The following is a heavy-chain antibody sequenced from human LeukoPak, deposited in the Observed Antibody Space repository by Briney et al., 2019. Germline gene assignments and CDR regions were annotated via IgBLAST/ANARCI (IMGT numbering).Heavy chain of an antibody. J-gene: IGHJ4*02. Sequence: PGGSLRLSCAASGFTFSSSAMSWVRQVPGKGLEWVSGISASGGSTYYADSVRGRFTISRDNSKNTLYVQMNSLRDEDTAVYYCAKGSAAARPYYFDYRGQGTLVTVSS. CDR3: AKGSAAARPYYFDY. V-gene: IGHV3-23*01. CDR2: ISASGGST. D-gene: IGHD6-6*01. CDR1: GFTFSSSA.